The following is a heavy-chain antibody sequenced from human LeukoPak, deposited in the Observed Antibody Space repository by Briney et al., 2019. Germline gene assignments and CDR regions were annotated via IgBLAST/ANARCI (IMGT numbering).Heavy chain of an antibody. Sequence: GGSLRLSCAASGFTFSSFWMTWVRQAPGKGLEWVANINQDGSEKYYVDSVKGRFTISRDDAKNSVYLQMNSLRAEDTAVYYCARDGGVSGYDLLDYWGQGTLVTVSS. D-gene: IGHD5-12*01. V-gene: IGHV3-7*01. CDR2: INQDGSEK. J-gene: IGHJ4*02. CDR1: GFTFSSFW. CDR3: ARDGGVSGYDLLDY.